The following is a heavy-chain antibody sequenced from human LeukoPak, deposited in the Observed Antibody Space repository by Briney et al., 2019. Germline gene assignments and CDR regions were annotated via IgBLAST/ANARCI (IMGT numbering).Heavy chain of an antibody. D-gene: IGHD1-26*01. J-gene: IGHJ4*02. Sequence: ASVKVSCKAPGYTFTGYYMHWVRQAPGQGLEWMGWINPNSGGTNYAQKFQGRVTMTRDTSISTAYMELSRLRSDDTAVYYCARDIPEGATTDYWGQGTLVTVSS. CDR2: INPNSGGT. CDR1: GYTFTGYY. V-gene: IGHV1-2*02. CDR3: ARDIPEGATTDY.